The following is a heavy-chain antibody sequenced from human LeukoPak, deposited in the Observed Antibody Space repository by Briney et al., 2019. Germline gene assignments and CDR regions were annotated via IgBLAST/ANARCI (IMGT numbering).Heavy chain of an antibody. CDR1: GFTFSSYA. J-gene: IGHJ4*02. D-gene: IGHD6-19*01. Sequence: GGSLRLSCAASGFTFSSYAMSWVRQAPGKGLEWVSAISGSGGSTYYADSVKSRFTISRDNSKNTLYLQMNSLRAEDTAVYYCAKAPSYSSGWFNGGYYFDYWGQGTLVTVSS. CDR3: AKAPSYSSGWFNGGYYFDY. CDR2: ISGSGGST. V-gene: IGHV3-23*01.